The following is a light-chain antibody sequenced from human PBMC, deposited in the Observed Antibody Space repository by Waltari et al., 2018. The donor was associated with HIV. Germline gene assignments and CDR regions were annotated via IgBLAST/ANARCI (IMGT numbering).Light chain of an antibody. CDR2: DVT. V-gene: IGLV2-23*02. CDR3: CSFAGTNTWV. CDR1: RTDVGVSNY. Sequence: QSALTQPASVSGSPGQSITISCAGGRTDVGVSNYVYWYHQYPGKVPKVVIYDVTERPSGVSNRFSGSKSGNTASLTISGLQAEDEADYYCCSFAGTNTWVFGGGTRLTV. J-gene: IGLJ3*02.